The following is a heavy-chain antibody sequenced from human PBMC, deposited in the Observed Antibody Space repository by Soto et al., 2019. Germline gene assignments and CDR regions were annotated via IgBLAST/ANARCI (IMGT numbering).Heavy chain of an antibody. CDR2: IYYSGST. D-gene: IGHD6-19*01. J-gene: IGHJ4*02. CDR3: AMFERYSSGWLHFDY. CDR1: GGSISSYY. Sequence: PSETLSLTCTVSGGSISSYYWSWIRQPPGKGLEWIGYIYYSGSTNYNPSLKSRVTISVDTSKNQFSLKLSSVTAADTAVYYCAMFERYSSGWLHFDYWCQGTLVSGSS. V-gene: IGHV4-59*08.